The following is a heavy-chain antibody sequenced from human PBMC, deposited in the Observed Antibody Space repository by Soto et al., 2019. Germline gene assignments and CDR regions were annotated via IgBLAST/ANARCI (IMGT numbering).Heavy chain of an antibody. CDR2: VSGSGGST. J-gene: IGHJ4*02. CDR3: ARRGPGTYFDY. D-gene: IGHD6-13*01. Sequence: EVQLLESGGGLVQPGGSLRLSCAASGFTFSSYTMRWVRQAPGKGLEWVSAVSGSGGSTYYADSVKGRFTISRDNSKNTLYLQMNSLRAEDTAVYYCARRGPGTYFDYWGQGTLVTVSS. CDR1: GFTFSSYT. V-gene: IGHV3-23*01.